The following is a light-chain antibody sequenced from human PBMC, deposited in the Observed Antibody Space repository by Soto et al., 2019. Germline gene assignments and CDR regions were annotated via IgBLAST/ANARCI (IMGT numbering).Light chain of an antibody. V-gene: IGLV1-40*01. CDR3: GTWHSNSKTQG. CDR1: SSNIGAGFD. J-gene: IGLJ3*02. Sequence: QLVLTQPPSVSGAPGQTVTISCTGSSSNIGAGFDVHWYQQVPGTAPKLVLYSNTARPSGVPDRFSGSRSGSSGSLAITGLQPEDEADYYCGTWHSNSKTQGFGGGTKLTVL. CDR2: SNT.